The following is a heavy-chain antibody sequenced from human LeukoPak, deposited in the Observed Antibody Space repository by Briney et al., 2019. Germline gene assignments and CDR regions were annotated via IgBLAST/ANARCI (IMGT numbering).Heavy chain of an antibody. CDR3: AGSSNDAFDI. J-gene: IGHJ3*02. CDR2: ISSSGSTI. V-gene: IGHV3-48*03. CDR1: GFTFSSYE. D-gene: IGHD2-15*01. Sequence: GGSLRLSCAASGFTFSSYEMNWVRQAPGKCLEWVSYISSSGSTIYYADSVKGRFTISRDNAKNSLYLQMNSLRAEGTAVYYCAGSSNDAFDIWGQGTMVTVSS.